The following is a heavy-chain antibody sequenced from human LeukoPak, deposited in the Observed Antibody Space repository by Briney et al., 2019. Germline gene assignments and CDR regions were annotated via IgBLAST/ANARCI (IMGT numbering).Heavy chain of an antibody. V-gene: IGHV3-33*01. D-gene: IGHD6-13*01. J-gene: IGHJ6*02. CDR1: GFTFSSYG. CDR3: ARGGIVAAPTYYYYGMDV. Sequence: PGGSLRLSCAASGFTFSSYGMHWVRQAPGKGLEWVAVIWYDGSNKCYADSVKGRFTISRDNSKNTLYLQMNSLRAEDTAVYYCARGGIVAAPTYYYYGMDVWGQGTTVTASS. CDR2: IWYDGSNK.